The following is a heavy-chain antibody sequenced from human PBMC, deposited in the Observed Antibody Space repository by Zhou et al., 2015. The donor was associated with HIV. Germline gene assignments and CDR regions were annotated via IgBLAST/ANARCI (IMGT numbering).Heavy chain of an antibody. V-gene: IGHV1-69*01. CDR2: IIPIFGTA. D-gene: IGHD2-2*01. J-gene: IGHJ4*02. CDR1: GGTFSSYA. CDR3: ARSRYCSSTSCFKRDLDY. Sequence: QVQLVQSGAEVKKPGSSVKVSCKASGGTFSSYAISWVRQAPGQGLEWMGGIIPIFGTANYAQKFQGRVTITADESTSTAYMELSSLRSEDTAVYYCARSRYCSSTSCFKRDLDYWGQGTLVTVSS.